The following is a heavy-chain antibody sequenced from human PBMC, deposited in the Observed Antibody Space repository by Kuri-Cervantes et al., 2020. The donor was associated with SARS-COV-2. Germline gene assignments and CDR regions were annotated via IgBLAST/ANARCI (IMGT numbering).Heavy chain of an antibody. CDR1: GFTFSGYW. CDR3: AREDIVVVPAAIAHTYNWFDP. V-gene: IGHV3-48*04. Sequence: GESLKISCAASGFTFSGYWMTWVRQAPGKGLEWVSYISSSGGSIFYADSVKGRFTISRDNAKNSLYLQMNSLRAEDTAVYYCAREDIVVVPAAIAHTYNWFDPWGQGTLVTVSS. J-gene: IGHJ5*02. D-gene: IGHD2-2*01. CDR2: ISSSGGSI.